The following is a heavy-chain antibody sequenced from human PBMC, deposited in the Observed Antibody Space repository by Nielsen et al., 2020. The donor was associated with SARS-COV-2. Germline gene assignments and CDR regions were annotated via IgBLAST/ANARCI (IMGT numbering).Heavy chain of an antibody. J-gene: IGHJ4*02. D-gene: IGHD6-13*01. Sequence: SVKVSCKASGGTFSSYAISWVRQAPGQGLEWVGGIIPIFGTANYAQKFQGRVTITADESTSTAYMELSSLRSEDTAVYYCASEGDSSSWHYYFDYWGQGTLVTVSS. CDR2: IIPIFGTA. CDR3: ASEGDSSSWHYYFDY. CDR1: GGTFSSYA. V-gene: IGHV1-69*13.